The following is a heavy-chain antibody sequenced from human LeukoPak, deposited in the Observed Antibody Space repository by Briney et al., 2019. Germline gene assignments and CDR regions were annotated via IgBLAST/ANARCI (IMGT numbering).Heavy chain of an antibody. Sequence: PSETLSLTCTVSGYSISSGYYWGWIRQPPGKGLEWIGSIYHSGSTYYNPSLKSRVTISVDTSKNQFSLKLSSVTAADTAVYYCASIAARGATFDYWGQGTLVTVSS. V-gene: IGHV4-38-2*02. D-gene: IGHD6-6*01. CDR2: IYHSGST. CDR1: GYSISSGYY. J-gene: IGHJ4*02. CDR3: ASIAARGATFDY.